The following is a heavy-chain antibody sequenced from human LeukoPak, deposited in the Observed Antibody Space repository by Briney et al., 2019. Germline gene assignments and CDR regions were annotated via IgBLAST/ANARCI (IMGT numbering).Heavy chain of an antibody. Sequence: PGGSLRLSCAASGFTFSSYGMSWVRQAPGKGLEWVSAISGSGGSTYYADSVKGRFTISRDTSKNTVYLQMNGLSAEDTALYYCAKGGYNFGYNDFWGQGTLVTVSS. J-gene: IGHJ4*02. V-gene: IGHV3-23*01. CDR2: ISGSGGST. D-gene: IGHD5-24*01. CDR1: GFTFSSYG. CDR3: AKGGYNFGYNDF.